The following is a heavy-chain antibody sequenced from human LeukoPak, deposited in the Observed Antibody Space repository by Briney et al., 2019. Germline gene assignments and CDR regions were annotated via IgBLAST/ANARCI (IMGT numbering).Heavy chain of an antibody. V-gene: IGHV3-11*01. J-gene: IGHJ6*02. D-gene: IGHD1-26*01. Sequence: GGSLRLSCAASGFTFSDYYMSWIRQAPGKGLEWVSYISSSGSTIYYADSVKGRFTISRDNAKNSLYLQMNSLRAEDTAVHYCARYLLRVIPPDYYYYYGMDVWGQGTTVTVSS. CDR2: ISSSGSTI. CDR1: GFTFSDYY. CDR3: ARYLLRVIPPDYYYYYGMDV.